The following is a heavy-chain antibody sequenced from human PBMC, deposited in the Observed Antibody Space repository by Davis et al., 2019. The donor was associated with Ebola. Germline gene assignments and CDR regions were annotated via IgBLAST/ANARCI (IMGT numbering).Heavy chain of an antibody. J-gene: IGHJ4*02. Sequence: GESLKISCAASGFSFSTHWMSWVRQAPGKGLEWVANIKPAGSFRDYLGAGRGRFTISRDNAKNSLDLQMNTLRAEDTAVYFCAKHGTPTAIGGQGTLVTVSS. CDR3: AKHGTPTAI. V-gene: IGHV3-7*03. D-gene: IGHD2-2*01. CDR2: IKPAGSFR. CDR1: GFSFSTHW.